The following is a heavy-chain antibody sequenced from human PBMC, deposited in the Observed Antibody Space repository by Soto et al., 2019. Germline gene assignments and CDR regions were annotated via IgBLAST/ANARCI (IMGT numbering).Heavy chain of an antibody. CDR1: GDSISSSTYH. V-gene: IGHV4-39*01. CDR3: ARHGGYSYGWVSS. D-gene: IGHD5-18*01. Sequence: KPSETLSLTCTVSGDSISSSTYHWGWIRQPPGKGLEWNGSIYYSGTTYHNPSLKSRVTISVDMSKNQFPLNLSSVTAADTAVYYCARHGGYSYGWVSSWGQGTPVPVSS. J-gene: IGHJ4*02. CDR2: IYYSGTT.